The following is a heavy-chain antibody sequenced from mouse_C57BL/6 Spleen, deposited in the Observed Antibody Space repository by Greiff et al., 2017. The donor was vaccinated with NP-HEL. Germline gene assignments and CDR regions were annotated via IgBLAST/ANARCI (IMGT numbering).Heavy chain of an antibody. CDR2: ISNLAYSI. D-gene: IGHD2-4*01. CDR1: GFTFSDYG. Sequence: DVMLVESGGGLVQPGGSLKLSCAASGFTFSDYGMAWVRQAPRKGPEWVAFISNLAYSIYYADTVTGRFTISRENAKNTLYLEMSSLRSEDTAMYYCARRGDYDGYYAMDYWGQGTSVTVSS. V-gene: IGHV5-15*04. J-gene: IGHJ4*01. CDR3: ARRGDYDGYYAMDY.